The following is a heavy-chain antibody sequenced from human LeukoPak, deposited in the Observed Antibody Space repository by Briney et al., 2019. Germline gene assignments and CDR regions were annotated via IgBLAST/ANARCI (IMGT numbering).Heavy chain of an antibody. CDR2: IKQDGSEK. CDR3: ARSSSSGRVY. Sequence: GGSLRLSCAASGFTFSSHWMSWVRQAPGKGLEWVANIKQDGSEKYYVDCVKGRFTISRDNAKNSLYLQMNSLRDEDTAVYYCARSSSSGRVYGGQGTLVTVSS. CDR1: GFTFSSHW. J-gene: IGHJ4*02. V-gene: IGHV3-7*03. D-gene: IGHD6-19*01.